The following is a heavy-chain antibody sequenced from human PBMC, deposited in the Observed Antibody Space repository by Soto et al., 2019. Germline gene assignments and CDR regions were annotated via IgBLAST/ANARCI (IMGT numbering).Heavy chain of an antibody. CDR3: ARDDGYCSGGSCPISVVIFDP. Sequence: PSQTLSLTCAISGDSVSSNSAAWNWIRQSPSRGLEWLGRTYYRSKWYNDYAVSVKSRITINPDTSKNQFSLQLNSVTPEDTAVYYCARDDGYCSGGSCPISVVIFDPWGQGTLVTVSS. CDR1: GDSVSSNSAA. D-gene: IGHD2-15*01. J-gene: IGHJ5*02. CDR2: TYYRSKWYN. V-gene: IGHV6-1*01.